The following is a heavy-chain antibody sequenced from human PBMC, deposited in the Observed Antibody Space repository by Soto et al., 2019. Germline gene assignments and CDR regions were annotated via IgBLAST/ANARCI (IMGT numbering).Heavy chain of an antibody. D-gene: IGHD6-13*01. CDR2: IYYSGST. V-gene: IGHV4-59*01. J-gene: IGHJ6*02. Sequence: SETLSLTCTASGGSLRYYYWSSIRQPPGLPPEWICYIYYSGSTNYTPSLKSRVAISVETSKNQFSLKMSSVTAADTAVYYCARSPGSSSWLDYYYGMDVWGQRSPFTGSS. CDR1: GGSLRYYY. CDR3: ARSPGSSSWLDYYYGMDV.